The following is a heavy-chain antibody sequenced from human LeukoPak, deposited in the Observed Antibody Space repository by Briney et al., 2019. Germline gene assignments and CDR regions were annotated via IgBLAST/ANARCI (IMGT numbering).Heavy chain of an antibody. CDR3: ARVPGPRIAYYNMDV. D-gene: IGHD2-21*01. J-gene: IGHJ6*02. CDR2: ISTRSTYI. CDR1: GFTFSSYD. V-gene: IGHV3-21*01. Sequence: MSGGSLRLSCAASGFTFSSYDMNWVRQAPGKGLEWVLSISTRSTYIYYTDSVKGRFTISRDNAESSLYLQMNSLRAEDTAVYYCARVPGPRIAYYNMDVWGQGTTVTVSS.